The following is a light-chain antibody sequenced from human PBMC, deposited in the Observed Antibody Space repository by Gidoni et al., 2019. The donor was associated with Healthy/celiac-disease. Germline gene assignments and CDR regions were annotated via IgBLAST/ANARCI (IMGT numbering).Light chain of an antibody. J-gene: IGLJ2*01. CDR1: SSDVGGYDY. CDR2: DVT. Sequence: QSALTQPRSVSGSPGQSVTISCTGTSSDVGGYDYVSWSQQHPGKAPKLIIYDVTKRPSGVPGRFSGSKSGNTASLTISGLQTEDEADYYCCSYAGSYTYVVFGGGTKLTV. V-gene: IGLV2-11*01. CDR3: CSYAGSYTYVV.